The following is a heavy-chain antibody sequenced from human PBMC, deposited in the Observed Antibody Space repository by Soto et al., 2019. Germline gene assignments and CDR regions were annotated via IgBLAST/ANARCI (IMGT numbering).Heavy chain of an antibody. D-gene: IGHD3-9*01. Sequence: EVQLVESGGGLVQPGGSLRLSCAASGFTFSSYEMNWVRQAPGKGLEWVSYISSSGSTIYYADSVKGRFIISRDNAKNSLYLQMNSLRAEDTAVYYCAGLYYDILTGYPQMNEFQHWGQGTLVTVSS. J-gene: IGHJ1*01. V-gene: IGHV3-48*03. CDR3: AGLYYDILTGYPQMNEFQH. CDR2: ISSSGSTI. CDR1: GFTFSSYE.